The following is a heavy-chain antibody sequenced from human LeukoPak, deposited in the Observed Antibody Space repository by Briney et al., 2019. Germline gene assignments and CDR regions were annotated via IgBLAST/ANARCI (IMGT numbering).Heavy chain of an antibody. CDR1: GFAFNNYW. V-gene: IGHV3-74*01. CDR2: INSDGSGT. Sequence: PGGSLRLSCAASGFAFNNYWMHWVRQVPGKGLVWVSGINSDGSGTAYADSVKGRFTISRDKAINTVFLQMISLRVEDTAVYYCARGGRYFDWLPLDYWGQGILVTVSS. D-gene: IGHD3-9*01. CDR3: ARGGRYFDWLPLDY. J-gene: IGHJ4*02.